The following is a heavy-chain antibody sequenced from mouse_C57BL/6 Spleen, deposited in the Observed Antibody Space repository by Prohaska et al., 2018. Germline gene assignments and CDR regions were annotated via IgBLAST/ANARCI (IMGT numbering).Heavy chain of an antibody. CDR1: GYTFTSYW. Sequence: QLQQPGAELVKPGASVKMSCKASGYTFTSYWITWVKQRPGQGLEWIGDIYPGSGSTNYNEKFKSKATLTVDTSSSTAYMQLSSLTSEDSAVYYCARKDYYGSSYYFDVWGTGTTVTVSS. J-gene: IGHJ1*03. CDR3: ARKDYYGSSYYFDV. D-gene: IGHD1-1*01. CDR2: IYPGSGST. V-gene: IGHV1-55*01.